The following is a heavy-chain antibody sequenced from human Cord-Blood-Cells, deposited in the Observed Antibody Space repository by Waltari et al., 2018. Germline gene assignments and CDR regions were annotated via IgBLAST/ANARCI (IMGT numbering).Heavy chain of an antibody. CDR3: ARGPDLWFGELYFDY. V-gene: IGHV4-34*01. CDR2: INHSGST. Sequence: IRQPPGKGLEWIGEINHSGSTNYNPSLKSRVTISVDTSKNQFSLKLSSVTAADTAVYYCARGPDLWFGELYFDYWGQGTLVTVSS. D-gene: IGHD3-10*01. J-gene: IGHJ4*02.